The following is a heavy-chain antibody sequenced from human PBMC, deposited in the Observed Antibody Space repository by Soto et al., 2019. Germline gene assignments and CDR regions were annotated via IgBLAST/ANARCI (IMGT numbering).Heavy chain of an antibody. J-gene: IGHJ3*02. CDR3: PTPTTDYYYGDPDNDAFDI. V-gene: IGHV3-15*01. CDR2: IKSKTDGGTT. Sequence: EVQLVESGGGLVKPGGSLRLSCAASGFTFSNAWMSWVRQAPGKGLEWVGRIKSKTDGGTTDYAAPVKGRFTISRDDSKNTLYLQMNSLKTEDTAVYYCPTPTTDYYYGDPDNDAFDIWGQGTMVTVSS. CDR1: GFTFSNAW. D-gene: IGHD4-17*01.